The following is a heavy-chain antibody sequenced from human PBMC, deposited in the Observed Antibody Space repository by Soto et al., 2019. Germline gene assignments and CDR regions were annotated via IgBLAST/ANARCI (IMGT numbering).Heavy chain of an antibody. Sequence: SETLSLTCTVSGGSISSCYWTWIRQPPGKGLEWIGYMYNTGSTIYNPSLKSRVTISVDTSKNQFSLKLSSVTAADTAVYYCARARVEYYDFWSGYYIHWFDPWGQGTLVT. J-gene: IGHJ5*02. CDR3: ARARVEYYDFWSGYYIHWFDP. CDR2: MYNTGST. V-gene: IGHV4-59*08. CDR1: GGSISSCY. D-gene: IGHD3-3*01.